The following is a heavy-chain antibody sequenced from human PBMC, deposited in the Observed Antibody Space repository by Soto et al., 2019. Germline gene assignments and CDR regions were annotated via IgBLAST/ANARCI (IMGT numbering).Heavy chain of an antibody. CDR3: EKDLYDSSGYSN. D-gene: IGHD3-22*01. CDR1: GFTFSSYG. CDR2: ISYDGSNK. J-gene: IGHJ4*02. V-gene: IGHV3-30*18. Sequence: PGGSLRLSCAASGFTFSSYGMHWVRQAPGKGLEWVAVISYDGSNKYYADSVKGRFTISRDNSKNTLYLQMNSLRAEDTAVYYCEKDLYDSSGYSNWGQGTLVTVSS.